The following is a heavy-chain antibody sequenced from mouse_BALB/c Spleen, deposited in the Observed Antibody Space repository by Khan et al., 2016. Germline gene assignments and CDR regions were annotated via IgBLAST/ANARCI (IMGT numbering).Heavy chain of an antibody. CDR2: IRNNANGYTT. J-gene: IGHJ1*01. Sequence: EVELVESGGGLVQPGGSLRLSCATSGFTFTDYYMSWVRQPPGKALEWLGFIRNNANGYTTEYSASVKGRFTIARDNSQSILHLQMITLRAEDSSTYYGEREGDYGSRYWYFDVWGAGTTVTVSS. CDR1: GFTFTDYY. V-gene: IGHV7-3*02. CDR3: EREGDYGSRYWYFDV. D-gene: IGHD1-1*01.